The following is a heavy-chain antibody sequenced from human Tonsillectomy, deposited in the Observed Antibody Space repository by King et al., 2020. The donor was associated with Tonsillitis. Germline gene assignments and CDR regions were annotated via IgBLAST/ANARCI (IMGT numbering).Heavy chain of an antibody. J-gene: IGHJ6*02. CDR3: ARVPYDILTGYYQGYYYYGMDV. V-gene: IGHV1-2*02. Sequence: HVQLVQSGAEVKKPGASVKVSCKASGYTFTDYHMHWVRQAPGQGLEWMGWINPNSGGTKYAQKFQGRATMTRDTSISTAYMELSRVRPDDTAVYYCARVPYDILTGYYQGYYYYGMDVWGQGTTVTVSS. CDR2: INPNSGGT. CDR1: GYTFTDYH. D-gene: IGHD3-9*01.